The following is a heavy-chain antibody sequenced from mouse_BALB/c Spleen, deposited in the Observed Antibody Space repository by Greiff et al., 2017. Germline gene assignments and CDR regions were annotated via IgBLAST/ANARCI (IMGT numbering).Heavy chain of an antibody. CDR1: GFNIKDTY. V-gene: IGHV14-3*02. J-gene: IGHJ2*01. CDR3: ARESLTGHYCDY. CDR2: IDPANGNT. D-gene: IGHD4-1*01. Sequence: EVQLQQSGAELVKPGASVKLSCTASGFNIKDTYMHWVKQRPEQGLEWIGRIDPANGNTKYDPKFQGKATITADTSSNTAYLQLSSLTSEDTAVYYCARESLTGHYCDYWGQGTTLTVSS.